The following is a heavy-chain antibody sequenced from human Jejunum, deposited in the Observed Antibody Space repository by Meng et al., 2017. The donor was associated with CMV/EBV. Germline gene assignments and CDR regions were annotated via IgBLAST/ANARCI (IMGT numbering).Heavy chain of an antibody. D-gene: IGHD3-22*01. CDR2: IYYSGST. CDR3: ARDLAPLYDSSGFS. J-gene: IGHJ5*02. V-gene: IGHV4-39*07. CDR1: GDSISSGSYY. Sequence: QLQLEESGPGLVKPSETLSLICSVSGDSISSGSYYWAWIRQPPGKGLEWIGSIYYSGSTYRNPSLKSRVTISVDTSKNQFSLKLSSVTAADTAIYYCARDLAPLYDSSGFSLGQGTLVTVSS.